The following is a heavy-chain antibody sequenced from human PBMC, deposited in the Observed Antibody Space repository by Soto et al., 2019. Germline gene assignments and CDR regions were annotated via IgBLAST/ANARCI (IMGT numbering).Heavy chain of an antibody. CDR2: IWYDGSNK. V-gene: IGHV3-33*01. CDR3: ARDLGPVVVPAAMDY. CDR1: GFTFSSYG. J-gene: IGHJ4*02. Sequence: PGGSLRLSCASSGFTFSSYGMHLVRQAPGKGLEWVAVIWYDGSNKYYADSVKGRFTISRDNSKNTLYLQMNSLRAEDTAVYYCARDLGPVVVPAAMDYWGQGTLVTVSS. D-gene: IGHD2-2*01.